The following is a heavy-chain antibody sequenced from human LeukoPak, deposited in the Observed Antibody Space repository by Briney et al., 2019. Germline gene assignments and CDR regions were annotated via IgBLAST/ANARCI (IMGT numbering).Heavy chain of an antibody. J-gene: IGHJ4*02. V-gene: IGHV3-15*01. Sequence: PGGPLRLSCTASGFTFINAWMSWVRHAPGKGLEWVGRIKSKTDGGTTDYAAPVKGRFTISRDDSKNTLYLQMNSLKTEDTAVYHCTTAGLLYHYDSSGYYCLDYWGQGTLVTVSS. CDR1: GFTFINAW. D-gene: IGHD3-22*01. CDR3: TTAGLLYHYDSSGYYCLDY. CDR2: IKSKTDGGTT.